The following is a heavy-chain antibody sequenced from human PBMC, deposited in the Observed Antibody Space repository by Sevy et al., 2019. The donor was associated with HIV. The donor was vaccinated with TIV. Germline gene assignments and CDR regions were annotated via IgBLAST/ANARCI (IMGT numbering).Heavy chain of an antibody. CDR2: IYYSGST. CDR1: GGSISSGDYY. D-gene: IGHD5-12*01. J-gene: IGHJ4*02. V-gene: IGHV4-30-4*01. CDR3: ARAHGPRYERWLQLLRYFDY. Sequence: SETLSLTCTVSGGSISSGDYYWSWIRQPPGKGLEWIGYIYYSGSTYYNPSLKSRVTISVDTSKNQFSLKLSSVTAADTAGYYCARAHGPRYERWLQLLRYFDYWGQGTLVTVSS.